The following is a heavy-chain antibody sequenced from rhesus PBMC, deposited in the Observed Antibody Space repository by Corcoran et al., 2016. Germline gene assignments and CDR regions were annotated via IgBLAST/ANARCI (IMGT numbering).Heavy chain of an antibody. D-gene: IGHD3-22*01. Sequence: QVQLQESGPGLVKPSATLSLTCTVSGAYISITWWTWIRQPPGKGLEWIWEIDGSSYSTNCNTTLKCRVTIAKEACKNQFSLKLASVTAADTAVYYCARVGPWKNYYAHVKWGQGVLVTVSS. CDR1: GAYISITW. J-gene: IGHJ4*01. V-gene: IGHV4-80*01. CDR2: IDGSSYST. CDR3: ARVGPWKNYYAHVK.